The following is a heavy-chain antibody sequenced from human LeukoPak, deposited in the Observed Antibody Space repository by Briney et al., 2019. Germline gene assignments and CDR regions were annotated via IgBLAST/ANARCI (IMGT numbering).Heavy chain of an antibody. CDR3: ARAGADAFDI. J-gene: IGHJ3*02. CDR2: IYYSGST. Sequence: SETLSLTCTVSGGSISSYYWSWIRQPPGKGLEWIGYIYYSGSTNYNPSLKSRVTISVDTSKNQFSLKLSSVTAADTAVYYCARAGADAFDIWGQGTMVTVSS. CDR1: GGSISSYY. V-gene: IGHV4-59*01. D-gene: IGHD4/OR15-4a*01.